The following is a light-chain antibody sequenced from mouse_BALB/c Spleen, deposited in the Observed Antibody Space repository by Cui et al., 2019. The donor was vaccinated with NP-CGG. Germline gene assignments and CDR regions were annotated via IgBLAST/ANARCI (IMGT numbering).Light chain of an antibody. J-gene: IGLJ1*01. V-gene: IGLV1*01. CDR3: ALWYSNHWV. Sequence: PVVTKKSAPTTSPGETVTLTCRSSTGAVTTSNYANWVQEKPDHLFTGLIGGTNNRAPGVPARFSGSLIGDKAALTITGAQTEDEAIYFCALWYSNHWVFGGGTKLTVL. CDR2: GTN. CDR1: TGAVTTSNY.